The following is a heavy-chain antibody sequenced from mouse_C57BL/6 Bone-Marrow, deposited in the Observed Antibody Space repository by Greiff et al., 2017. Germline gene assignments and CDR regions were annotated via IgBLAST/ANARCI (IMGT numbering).Heavy chain of an antibody. V-gene: IGHV3-6*01. Sequence: ESGPGLVKPSQSLSLTCSVTGYSITSGYYWNWIRQFPGNKLEWMGYISYDGSNNYNPSLKNRISITRDTSKNQFFLKLNSVTTEDTATYYCASEGLRRAYWGQGTTLTVSS. D-gene: IGHD2-2*01. CDR2: ISYDGSN. CDR3: ASEGLRRAY. J-gene: IGHJ2*01. CDR1: GYSITSGYY.